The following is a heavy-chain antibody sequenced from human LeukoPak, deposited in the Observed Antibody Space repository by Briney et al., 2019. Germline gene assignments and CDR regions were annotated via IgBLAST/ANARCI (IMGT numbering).Heavy chain of an antibody. CDR1: GFTFSSYG. J-gene: IGHJ6*03. Sequence: PGGSLRLSCAASGFTFSSYGMHWVRQAPGKGLEWGAFIRYDESNKYYADSVKGRFTISRDNSKNTVYLQVNSLRAEDTAVYYCAKVARGWLRPQIYYYYYMDVWGKGTTVTVSS. D-gene: IGHD5-12*01. CDR2: IRYDESNK. CDR3: AKVARGWLRPQIYYYYYMDV. V-gene: IGHV3-30*02.